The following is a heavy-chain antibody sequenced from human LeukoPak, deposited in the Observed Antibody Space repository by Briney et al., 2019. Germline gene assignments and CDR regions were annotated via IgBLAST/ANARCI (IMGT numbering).Heavy chain of an antibody. V-gene: IGHV3-23*01. CDR2: ISGSGGST. Sequence: GGSLRLSCAASGFTFSSYAMSWVRQAPGKGLEWVSVISGSGGSTYSADSVKGRFAISRDNSNNTLYLQMNSLRAEDTAVYYCARDLGAYYDSSGEASLWGQGTLVTVSS. CDR3: ARDLGAYYDSSGEASL. CDR1: GFTFSSYA. J-gene: IGHJ4*02. D-gene: IGHD3-22*01.